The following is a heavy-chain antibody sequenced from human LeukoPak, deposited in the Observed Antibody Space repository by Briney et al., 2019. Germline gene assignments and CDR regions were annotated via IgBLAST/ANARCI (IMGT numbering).Heavy chain of an antibody. J-gene: IGHJ4*02. CDR3: ARGPKPTTYYYDSSGYYYPGLFDY. V-gene: IGHV4-39*01. D-gene: IGHD3-22*01. CDR2: TYYSGST. CDR1: GGSISSSSYY. Sequence: PSETLSLTCTVSGGSISSSSYYWGWIRQPPGKGLEWIGSTYYSGSTYYNPSLKSRVTISVDTSKNQFSLKLSSVTAADTAVYYCARGPKPTTYYYDSSGYYYPGLFDYWGQGTLVTVSS.